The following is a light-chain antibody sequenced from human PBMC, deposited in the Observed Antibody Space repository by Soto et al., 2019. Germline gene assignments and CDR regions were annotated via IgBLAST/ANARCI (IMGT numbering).Light chain of an antibody. CDR2: GAS. V-gene: IGKV3-15*01. CDR1: QSVSSN. Sequence: IVVTPSPAALSVSPRERAPLSCMASQSVSSNLAWYQQKPGQAPRLLIYGASTRATGIPARFSGSGSGTEFTLTISSLQSEDFAVYYCQQYNNWPPWTVGQGTKVDIK. J-gene: IGKJ1*01. CDR3: QQYNNWPPWT.